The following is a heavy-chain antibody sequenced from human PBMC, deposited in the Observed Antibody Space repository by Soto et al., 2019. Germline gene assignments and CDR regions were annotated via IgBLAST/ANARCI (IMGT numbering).Heavy chain of an antibody. CDR1: GYTFTSYG. Sequence: QVQLVQSGAEVKKPGASVKVSCKASGYTFTSYGISWVRQAPGQGLEWMGWISAYNGNTNYAQKLQGRVTMTKDTDTSTDYMELRSLRSDGTAVYYCASDPPPLWFGVVGCDPWGQGTLVTFAS. CDR2: ISAYNGNT. V-gene: IGHV1-18*01. J-gene: IGHJ5*02. CDR3: ASDPPPLWFGVVGCDP. D-gene: IGHD3-10*01.